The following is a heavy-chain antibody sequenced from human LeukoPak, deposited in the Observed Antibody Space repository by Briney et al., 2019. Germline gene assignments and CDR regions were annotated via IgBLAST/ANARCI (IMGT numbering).Heavy chain of an antibody. V-gene: IGHV3-30*18. CDR1: GFTFSSYG. D-gene: IGHD5-18*01. J-gene: IGHJ5*02. CDR3: AEEGVSAMVTWNWFDP. Sequence: GGSLRLSCAASGFTFSSYGMHWVRQAPGKGLEWVAVISYDGSNKYYADSVKGRFTISRDNSKNTLYLQMNSLRAEDTAVYYCAEEGVSAMVTWNWFDPWGQGTLVTVSS. CDR2: ISYDGSNK.